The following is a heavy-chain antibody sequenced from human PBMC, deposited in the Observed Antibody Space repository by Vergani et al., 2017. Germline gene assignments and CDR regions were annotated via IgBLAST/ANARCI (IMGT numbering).Heavy chain of an antibody. J-gene: IGHJ6*03. CDR2: IWYDGSKE. D-gene: IGHD2-8*01. V-gene: IGHV3-33*01. CDR1: GFTFSNYG. Sequence: QVQLVESGGGVVQPGGSLRLSCGASGFTFSNYGMHWVRQAPGKGLEWVAFIWYDGSKEYYADSVKGRFTISRDNSKNTLYLQMNNLRAADTAVYYCARSGYCAHGVCYMTYYYYMDVWGKGTAVTVSS. CDR3: ARSGYCAHGVCYMTYYYYMDV.